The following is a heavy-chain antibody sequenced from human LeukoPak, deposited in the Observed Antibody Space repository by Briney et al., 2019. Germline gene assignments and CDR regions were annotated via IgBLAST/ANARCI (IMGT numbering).Heavy chain of an antibody. CDR1: GGSISSGGYY. CDR2: IYYSGST. D-gene: IGHD3-9*01. Sequence: SETLSLTCTVSGGSISSGGYYWSWIRQHPGKGLEWIGYIYYSGSTYYNPSLKSRVTISVDTSKNQFSLKLSSVTAADTAVYYCARVPISYYGMDVWGQGTTVTVSS. CDR3: ARVPISYYGMDV. J-gene: IGHJ6*02. V-gene: IGHV4-31*03.